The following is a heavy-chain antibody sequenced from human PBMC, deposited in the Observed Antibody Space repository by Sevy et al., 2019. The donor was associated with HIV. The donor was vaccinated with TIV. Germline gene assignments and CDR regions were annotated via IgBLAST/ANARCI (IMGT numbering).Heavy chain of an antibody. D-gene: IGHD3-22*01. CDR3: ARGVADHYYDSSGYQYYFDY. CDR2: IIAYNGNT. V-gene: IGHV1-18*01. J-gene: IGHJ4*02. Sequence: ASVKVSCKASGYTFTSYGISWVRQAPGQGLEWMGWIIAYNGNTNYAQKLQGRVTMTTDTSTSTAYMELRSLRSDDTAVYYCARGVADHYYDSSGYQYYFDYWGQGTLVTVSS. CDR1: GYTFTSYG.